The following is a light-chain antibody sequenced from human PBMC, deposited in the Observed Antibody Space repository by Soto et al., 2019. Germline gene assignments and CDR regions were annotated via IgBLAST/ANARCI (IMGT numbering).Light chain of an antibody. V-gene: IGKV3-20*01. CDR3: QQYGSSSWT. CDR2: VAS. Sequence: EIVLTQSPGTLSSSPGERATLSCRASQSVSNSYLAWYQQKPGQAPRLLIYVASSRATGIPDRFSGSGSGTDFTLTISRLEPEDFAVYYCQQYGSSSWTFGQGTKVEVK. CDR1: QSVSNSY. J-gene: IGKJ1*01.